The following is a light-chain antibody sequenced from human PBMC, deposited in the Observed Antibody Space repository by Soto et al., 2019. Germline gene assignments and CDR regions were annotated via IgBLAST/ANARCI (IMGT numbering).Light chain of an antibody. J-gene: IGLJ2*01. CDR1: SSNIGSNF. Sequence: QPVLTQPPSASGTPGQRVTISCSGSSSNIGSNFVYWYQQLPGTAPKVLIYRNNQRPSGVPDRFPGSKSGTSASLAISGLRPEDEADYHCATWDDSLSGSGVFGGGTKLTV. CDR3: ATWDDSLSGSGV. V-gene: IGLV1-47*01. CDR2: RNN.